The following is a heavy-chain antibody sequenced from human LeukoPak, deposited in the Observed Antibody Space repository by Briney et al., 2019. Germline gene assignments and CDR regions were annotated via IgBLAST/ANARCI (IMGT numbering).Heavy chain of an antibody. CDR1: GFTFSTYA. CDR3: AKGNRSGSEN. J-gene: IGHJ4*02. Sequence: PGGSLRLSCAASGFTFSTYAMSWVRQAPGKGLEWVSIISGSGDYTNYADSVKGRFTISRDNSKNTFYVQMNSLRAEDTAVYYCAKGNRSGSENWGQGTLVTVSS. CDR2: ISGSGDYT. D-gene: IGHD1-1*01. V-gene: IGHV3-23*01.